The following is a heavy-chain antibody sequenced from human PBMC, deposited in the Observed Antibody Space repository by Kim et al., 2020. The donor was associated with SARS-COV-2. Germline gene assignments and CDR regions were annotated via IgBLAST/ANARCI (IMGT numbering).Heavy chain of an antibody. CDR1: GYTFTSYY. V-gene: IGHV1-46*01. Sequence: ASVKVSCKASGYTFTSYYMHWVRQAPGQGLEWMGIINPSGGSTSYAQKFQGRVTMTRDTSTSTVYMELRSLRSEDTAVYYCARVPYYCSGGSCQPNWFDPWGQGTLVTVSS. CDR3: ARVPYYCSGGSCQPNWFDP. D-gene: IGHD2-15*01. J-gene: IGHJ5*02. CDR2: INPSGGST.